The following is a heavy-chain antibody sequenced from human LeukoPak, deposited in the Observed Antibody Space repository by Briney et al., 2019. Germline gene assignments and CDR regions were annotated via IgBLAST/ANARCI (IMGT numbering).Heavy chain of an antibody. CDR2: IYYSGST. CDR1: GGSISSNNW. J-gene: IGHJ5*02. V-gene: IGHV4-39*01. D-gene: IGHD3-10*01. Sequence: SGTLSLTCTVSGGSISSNNWWSWVRLPPGKGLEWIGSIYYSGSTYYNPSLKSRVTISVDTSKNQFSLKLSSVTAADTAVYYCARATLITMVRGVPVWFDPWGQGTLVTVSS. CDR3: ARATLITMVRGVPVWFDP.